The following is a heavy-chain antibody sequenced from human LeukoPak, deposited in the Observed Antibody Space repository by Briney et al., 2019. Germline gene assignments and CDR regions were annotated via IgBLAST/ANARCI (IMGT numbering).Heavy chain of an antibody. V-gene: IGHV1-24*01. CDR3: ATARGPYDSSGYYAF. J-gene: IGHJ4*02. Sequence: ASVKVSCKVSGYTLTELSMHWVRQAPGKGLEWMGGFDPEDGETIYAQKFKGRVTMTEDTSTDTAYMELSSLRSVDTAVYYCATARGPYDSSGYYAFWGQGTLVTVSS. D-gene: IGHD3-22*01. CDR2: FDPEDGET. CDR1: GYTLTELS.